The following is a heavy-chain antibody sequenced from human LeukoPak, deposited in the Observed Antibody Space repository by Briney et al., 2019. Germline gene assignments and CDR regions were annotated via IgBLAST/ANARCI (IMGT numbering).Heavy chain of an antibody. CDR3: ARVSGSSGWYYFDY. CDR2: IYHSRST. Sequence: SETLSLTCAVSGGSISSGGYSWSWIRQPPGKGLEWIGYIYHSRSTYYNPSLKSRVTISVDRSKNQFSLKLSSVTAADTAVYYCARVSGSSGWYYFDYWGQGTLVTVSS. V-gene: IGHV4-30-2*01. CDR1: GGSISSGGYS. J-gene: IGHJ4*02. D-gene: IGHD6-19*01.